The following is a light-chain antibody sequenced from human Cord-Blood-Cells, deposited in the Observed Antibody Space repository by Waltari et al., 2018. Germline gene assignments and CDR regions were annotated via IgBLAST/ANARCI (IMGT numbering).Light chain of an antibody. CDR2: AAS. CDR1: QSISSY. CDR3: QQSYSTPLT. Sequence: DIQMTQSPSSLSPSVGYSVTITCRASQSISSYLNWYQQKPGKAPKRLIYAASSLQSGAPSRFSGSGSGTDFTLTISSRQPEDVATYDCQQSYSTPLTFGGGTKVEIK. J-gene: IGKJ4*01. V-gene: IGKV1-39*01.